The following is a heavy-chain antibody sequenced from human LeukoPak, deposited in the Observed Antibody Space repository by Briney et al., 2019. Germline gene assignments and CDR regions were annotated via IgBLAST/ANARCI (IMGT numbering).Heavy chain of an antibody. D-gene: IGHD6-13*01. J-gene: IGHJ4*02. CDR3: ASLDTYSSSLDY. Sequence: PSETLSLTCTVSGGSISSYYWRWIRQPPGKGLEWIGYIYYSGSTNYNPSLRSRVTISVDTSKNQFSLKLSSVTAADTAVYYCASLDTYSSSLDYWGQGTLVTVSS. V-gene: IGHV4-59*08. CDR2: IYYSGST. CDR1: GGSISSYY.